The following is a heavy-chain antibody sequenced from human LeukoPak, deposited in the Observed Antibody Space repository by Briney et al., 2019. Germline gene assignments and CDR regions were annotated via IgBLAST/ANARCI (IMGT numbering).Heavy chain of an antibody. CDR1: GFTFSSYG. CDR2: IRYDGSNK. V-gene: IGHV3-30*02. CDR3: AKGYCSSTSCYALDY. D-gene: IGHD2-2*01. J-gene: IGHJ4*02. Sequence: GGSLRLSCAASGFTFSSYGMHWVRQAPGKGLEWVAFIRYDGSNKYYADSVKGRFTISRDNSKNTLYLQMNGLRAEDTAVYYCAKGYCSSTSCYALDYWGQGTLVTVSS.